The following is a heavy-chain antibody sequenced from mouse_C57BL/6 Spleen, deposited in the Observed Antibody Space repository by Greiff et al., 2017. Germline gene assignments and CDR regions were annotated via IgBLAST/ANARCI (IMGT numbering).Heavy chain of an antibody. Sequence: EVQLQQSGPELVKPGASVKMSCKASGYTFTDYNMHWVKQSHGKSLEWIGYINPNNGGTSYNQKFKGKATLTVNKSSSTAYMELRSLTSEDSAVYYCAPFYFGNYFYYFDYWGQGTTLTVSS. CDR3: APFYFGNYFYYFDY. D-gene: IGHD2-1*01. CDR2: INPNNGGT. CDR1: GYTFTDYN. V-gene: IGHV1-22*01. J-gene: IGHJ2*01.